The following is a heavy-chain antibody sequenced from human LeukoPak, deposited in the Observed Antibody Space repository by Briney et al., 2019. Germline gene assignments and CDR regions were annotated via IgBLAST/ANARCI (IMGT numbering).Heavy chain of an antibody. CDR2: IYTSGST. J-gene: IGHJ3*02. CDR1: GGSISSGSYY. CDR3: ARHIGVMEQNGGTDAFDI. Sequence: SQTLSLTCTVSGGSISSGSYYWSWIRQPAGKGLEWIGRIYTSGSTNYNPSLKSRVTISVDTSKNQFSLKLSSVTAADTAVYYCARHIGVMEQNGGTDAFDIWGQGTMVTVSS. D-gene: IGHD3-16*01. V-gene: IGHV4-61*02.